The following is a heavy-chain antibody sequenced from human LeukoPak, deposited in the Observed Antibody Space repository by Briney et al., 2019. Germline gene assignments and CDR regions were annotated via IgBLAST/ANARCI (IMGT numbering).Heavy chain of an antibody. CDR1: GGSISSYY. V-gene: IGHV4-59*01. CDR2: IYYSGST. Sequence: SETLSLTCTVSGGSISSYYWSWIRQPPGKGLEWIGYIYYSGSTNYNPSLRSRVTISVDTSKNQFSLKLSPLTAADTAMTSCATETGHSSGGSYHLGPDYYYYMDVWGKGTTVTVSS. J-gene: IGHJ6*03. D-gene: IGHD2-15*01. CDR3: ATETGHSSGGSYHLGPDYYYYMDV.